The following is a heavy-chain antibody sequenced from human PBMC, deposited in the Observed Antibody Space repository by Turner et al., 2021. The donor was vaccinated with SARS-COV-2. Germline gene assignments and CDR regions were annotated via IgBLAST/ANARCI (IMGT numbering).Heavy chain of an antibody. CDR2: IYYSGST. CDR3: ARVPRYNWNYSFDY. Sequence: QVQLQESGPGLVKPSQTLSLTCTVSGGSLSSGDYYWSWIRQPPEKGLEWIGYIYYSGSTYYNPSLKSRVTISVDTSKNQFSLKLSSVTAADTAVYYCARVPRYNWNYSFDYWGQGTLVTVSS. V-gene: IGHV4-30-4*01. J-gene: IGHJ4*02. CDR1: GGSLSSGDYY. D-gene: IGHD1-7*01.